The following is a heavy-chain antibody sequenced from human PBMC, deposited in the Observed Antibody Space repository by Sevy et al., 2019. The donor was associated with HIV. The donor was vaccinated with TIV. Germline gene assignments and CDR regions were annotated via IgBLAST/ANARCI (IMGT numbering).Heavy chain of an antibody. J-gene: IGHJ4*02. CDR3: ARVGVSYCTDDCYHRFDY. Sequence: GGSLRLSCAASGFTFSSYALLWIRQAPGKGLEWVSVISYDGSKKYYSDSVKGRFAISRDESKTTLFLQMNSLGSEDTAIYYCARVGVSYCTDDCYHRFDYWGRRTLVTVSS. D-gene: IGHD2-21*02. CDR2: ISYDGSKK. V-gene: IGHV3-30*09. CDR1: GFTFSSYA.